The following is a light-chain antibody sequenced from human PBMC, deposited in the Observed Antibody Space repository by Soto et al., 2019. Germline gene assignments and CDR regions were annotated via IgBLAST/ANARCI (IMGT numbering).Light chain of an antibody. CDR3: QQYNSYPRT. V-gene: IGKV1-5*03. Sequence: DIQMTQSPSTLSASVGDRVTITCRASQSISSWLAWYQQKPGKAPKLLIYKASSLESGVPSRFSGSGSGTEFTLTISSLQPDDIATYYCQQYNSYPRTFCQGTKVDIK. J-gene: IGKJ1*01. CDR1: QSISSW. CDR2: KAS.